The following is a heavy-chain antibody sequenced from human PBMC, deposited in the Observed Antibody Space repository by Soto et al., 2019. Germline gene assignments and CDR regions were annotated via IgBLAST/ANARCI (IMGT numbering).Heavy chain of an antibody. Sequence: ASVKVSCKASGYTFTSYGISWVRQAPGQGLEWMGWISAYNGNTNYAQKLQGRVTMTTDTSTSTAYMELRSLRSDDTAVYYCARDLGITMIVVVLRADYSYGMEVWGQGTTVTVSS. CDR1: GYTFTSYG. D-gene: IGHD3-22*01. J-gene: IGHJ6*02. CDR2: ISAYNGNT. CDR3: ARDLGITMIVVVLRADYSYGMEV. V-gene: IGHV1-18*01.